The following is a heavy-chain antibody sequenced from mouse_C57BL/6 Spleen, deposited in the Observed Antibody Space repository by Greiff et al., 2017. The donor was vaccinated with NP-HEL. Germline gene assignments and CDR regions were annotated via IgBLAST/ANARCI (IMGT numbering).Heavy chain of an antibody. Sequence: VQLQQSGPELVKPGASVKISCKASGYTFTDYYMNWVKQSHGKSLEWIGDINPNNGGTSYNQKFKGKATLTVDKSSSTAYMELRSLTSEDSAVYYCARFGVTTRYFDVWGTGTTVTVSS. D-gene: IGHD2-2*01. CDR2: INPNNGGT. CDR1: GYTFTDYY. V-gene: IGHV1-26*01. CDR3: ARFGVTTRYFDV. J-gene: IGHJ1*03.